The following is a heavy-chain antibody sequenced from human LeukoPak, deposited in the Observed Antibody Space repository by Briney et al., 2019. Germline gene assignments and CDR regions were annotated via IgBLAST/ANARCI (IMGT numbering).Heavy chain of an antibody. V-gene: IGHV3-48*01. Sequence: GGSLRLSCAASGFTLSGYTMNWVRQAPGKGLEWVSYISSSSSDMYYADSVKGRFTISRDNAKNSLYLQMNNLRVEDTAVYYCVGASFAYWGRGTLVTVSS. CDR1: GFTLSGYT. J-gene: IGHJ4*02. CDR2: ISSSSSDM. CDR3: VGASFAY.